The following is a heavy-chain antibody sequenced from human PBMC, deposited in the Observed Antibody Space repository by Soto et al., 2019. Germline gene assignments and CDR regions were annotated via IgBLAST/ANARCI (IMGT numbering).Heavy chain of an antibody. CDR3: ARRSFGYNGVYYFES. CDR2: ITWDDDK. CDR1: GFSLSSSGVC. Sequence: SGPTLVNPTQTLTLTCTFSGFSLSSSGVCVSWLRQPPGKALEWLSLITWDDDKYFSPSLETRLSISKDTSKNQVVLTMTNLDPEDTATYFCARRSFGYNGVYYFESWRQRTLVTVSS. V-gene: IGHV2-70*01. D-gene: IGHD5-18*01. J-gene: IGHJ4*02.